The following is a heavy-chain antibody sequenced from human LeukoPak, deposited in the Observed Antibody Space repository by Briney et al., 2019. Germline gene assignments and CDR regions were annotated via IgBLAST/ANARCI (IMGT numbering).Heavy chain of an antibody. CDR2: VSSSGSNI. D-gene: IGHD1-26*01. CDR1: GFTFSSYE. CDR3: ARLGVGATLYYYGMDV. J-gene: IGHJ6*02. Sequence: SGGSLRLSCAASGFTFSSYEMNWVRQAPGKGLEWVSYVSSSGSNISSADSVRGRFTISRDNARNSLYLQMNSLRAEDTAVYYCARLGVGATLYYYGMDVWGQGTTVTVSS. V-gene: IGHV3-48*03.